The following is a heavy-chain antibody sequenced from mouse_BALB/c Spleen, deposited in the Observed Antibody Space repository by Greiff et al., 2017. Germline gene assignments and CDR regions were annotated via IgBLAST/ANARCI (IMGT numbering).Heavy chain of an antibody. CDR3: ARGREGYGNYVAY. CDR2: IWGDGST. Sequence: QVQLKESGPGLVAPSQSLSITCTVSGFSLTGYGVNWVRQPPGKGLEWLGMIWGDGSTDYNSALKSRLSISKDNSKSQVFLKMNSLQTDDTAMYYCARGREGYGNYVAYWGQGTLVTVSA. D-gene: IGHD2-1*01. CDR1: GFSLTGYG. J-gene: IGHJ3*01. V-gene: IGHV2-6-7*01.